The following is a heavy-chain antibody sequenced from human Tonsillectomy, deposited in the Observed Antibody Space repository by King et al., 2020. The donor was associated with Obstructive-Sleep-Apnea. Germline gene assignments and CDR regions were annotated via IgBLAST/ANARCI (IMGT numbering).Heavy chain of an antibody. J-gene: IGHJ4*02. CDR3: VKNRPDDY. Sequence: VQLVESGGGLVQPGGALRLSFSASGFIFSNYAMHWFRQAPMKGLEDVSSISPVGGGSYYRESVKGRFTISRDNSKNTLYLKMNSLRPEDTAVYYCVKNRPDDYWGQGTLVTVSS. V-gene: IGHV3-64D*06. CDR2: ISPVGGGS. CDR1: GFIFSNYA.